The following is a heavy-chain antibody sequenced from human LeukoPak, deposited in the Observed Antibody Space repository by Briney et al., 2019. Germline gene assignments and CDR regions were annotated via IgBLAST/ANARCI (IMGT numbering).Heavy chain of an antibody. D-gene: IGHD3-3*01. Sequence: SETLSLTCTVSGGSISSYYWSWIRQPPGKGLEWIGYIYYSGSTNYNPSLKSRVTISVDTSKNQFSLKLSSVTAADTAVYYCARAGITIFGSDYWGQGTLVTVSS. CDR3: ARAGITIFGSDY. CDR2: IYYSGST. V-gene: IGHV4-59*01. CDR1: GGSISSYY. J-gene: IGHJ4*02.